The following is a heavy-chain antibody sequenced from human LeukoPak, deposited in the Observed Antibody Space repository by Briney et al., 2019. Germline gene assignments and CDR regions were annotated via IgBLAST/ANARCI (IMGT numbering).Heavy chain of an antibody. CDR3: ARALDEGARFGC. J-gene: IGHJ4*02. CDR2: ISYDGTNK. V-gene: IGHV3-30-3*01. Sequence: PGGSLRLSCTASGFTFSTYAMHWVRQAPGKGLEWVAVISYDGTNKYYADSMKGRFTISRDNSKNTLYLQMNSLRAEDTAVYYCARALDEGARFGCWGQGTLVTVSS. CDR1: GFTFSTYA.